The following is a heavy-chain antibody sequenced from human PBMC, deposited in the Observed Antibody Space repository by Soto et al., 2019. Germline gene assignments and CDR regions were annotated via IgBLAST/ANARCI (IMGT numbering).Heavy chain of an antibody. V-gene: IGHV3-30*03. Sequence: QVQLVESGGGVVQPGRSLRLSCAASGFTFSSYGMHWVRQAPGKGLEWVAVISYDGSNKYYADSVKGRFTISRDNSKNTLYLQMNSLRAEDTAVYYCARDTLPALTNPQFDYWGQGTLVTVSS. CDR3: ARDTLPALTNPQFDY. D-gene: IGHD1-1*01. CDR1: GFTFSSYG. J-gene: IGHJ4*02. CDR2: ISYDGSNK.